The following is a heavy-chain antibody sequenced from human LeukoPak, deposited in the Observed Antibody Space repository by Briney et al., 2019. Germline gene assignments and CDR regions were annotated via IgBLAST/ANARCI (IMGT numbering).Heavy chain of an antibody. Sequence: PGGSLRLSCAASGFTFSSYAMHWVRQAPGKGLEWVANIKGDGSKQYYVGSVKGRFTISRDNAKNSLYLQMYSLTAEDTAVYYCARDGDHSCGDYWGQGTLVTVSS. D-gene: IGHD2-2*01. CDR1: GFTFSSYA. CDR3: ARDGDHSCGDY. J-gene: IGHJ4*02. CDR2: IKGDGSKQ. V-gene: IGHV3-7*01.